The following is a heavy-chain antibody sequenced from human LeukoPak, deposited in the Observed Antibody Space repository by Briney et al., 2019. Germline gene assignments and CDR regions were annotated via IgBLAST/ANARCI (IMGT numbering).Heavy chain of an antibody. D-gene: IGHD3-10*02. V-gene: IGHV3-23*01. CDR1: GFTFSSHG. Sequence: GGTPRLSCAASGFTFSSHGMSWVRQAPGKGLEWVSGIVGGAGGTYYADSVKGRFTISRDNSRNTLYLQMNSLRAEDTAVYYCAHGTMYQLDSWGQGTLVTVSS. CDR2: IVGGAGGT. CDR3: AHGTMYQLDS. J-gene: IGHJ4*02.